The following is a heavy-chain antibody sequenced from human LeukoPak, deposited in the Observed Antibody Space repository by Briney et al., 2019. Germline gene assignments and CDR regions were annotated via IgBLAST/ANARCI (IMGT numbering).Heavy chain of an antibody. CDR3: ARLNLTGYYPFDY. J-gene: IGHJ4*02. CDR1: GGSFSGYY. Sequence: KTSETLSLPCAVYGGSFSGYYWSWIRQPPGKGLEWIGEINHSGSTNYNPSLKSRVTISVDTSKNQFSLKLSSVTAADTAVYYCARLNLTGYYPFDYWGQGTLVTVSS. V-gene: IGHV4-34*01. D-gene: IGHD3-9*01. CDR2: INHSGST.